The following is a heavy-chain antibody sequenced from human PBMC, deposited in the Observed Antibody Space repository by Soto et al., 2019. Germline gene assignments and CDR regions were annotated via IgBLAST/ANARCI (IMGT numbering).Heavy chain of an antibody. J-gene: IGHJ6*02. CDR3: GKGRSYYYYYGVDV. V-gene: IGHV3-23*01. CDR2: IIDSGAST. CDR1: GFTFSSCA. D-gene: IGHD1-26*01. Sequence: PGGSLRLSCAASGFTFSSCAMGWVRQAPGKGLEWVSDIIDSGASTYYADAVKGRFTISRDNSKSTLFLQMNSLRAEDMAVYYCGKGRSYYYYYGVDVWGQGTTVTVSS.